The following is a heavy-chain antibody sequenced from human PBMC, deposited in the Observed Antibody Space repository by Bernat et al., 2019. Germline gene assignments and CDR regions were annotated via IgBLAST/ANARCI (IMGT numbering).Heavy chain of an antibody. CDR2: ISAYNGNT. J-gene: IGHJ5*02. V-gene: IGHV1-18*04. Sequence: QVQLVQSGAEVKKPGASVKVSCKASGYTFTGYYMHWVRQAPGQGLEWTGWISAYNGNTNYAQKLQGRVTMTTDTSTSTAYMELRSLRSDDTAVYYCARRNGFWSGYYTGSSWFDPWGQGTLVTVSS. CDR1: GYTFTGYY. CDR3: ARRNGFWSGYYTGSSWFDP. D-gene: IGHD3-3*01.